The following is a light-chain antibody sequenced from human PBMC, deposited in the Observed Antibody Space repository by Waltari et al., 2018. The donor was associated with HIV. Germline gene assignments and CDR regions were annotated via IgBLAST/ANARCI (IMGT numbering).Light chain of an antibody. CDR2: EVS. J-gene: IGLJ1*01. Sequence: QSALTQPASVSGSPGQSISIPCTGTSRAVGGYTSVSWYQQHPGKAPKLIIYEVSNRPSGVSNRFSGSKSGNTASLTISGLQAEDEADYYCTSYANSDTPYVFGTGTKVTVL. CDR1: SRAVGGYTS. V-gene: IGLV2-14*01. CDR3: TSYANSDTPYV.